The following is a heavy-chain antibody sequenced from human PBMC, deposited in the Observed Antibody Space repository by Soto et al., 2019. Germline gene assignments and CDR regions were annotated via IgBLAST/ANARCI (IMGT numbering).Heavy chain of an antibody. D-gene: IGHD2-15*01. CDR3: QGYCSAGSCFSKVYYFDY. CDR1: GFTFSNAW. V-gene: IGHV3-15*01. CDR2: IKSKTDGGTT. J-gene: IGHJ4*02. Sequence: GGSLRLSCAASGFTFSNAWMSWVRQAPGKGLEWVGRIKSKTDGGTTDYAAPVKGRFTISRDDSKNTLYLQMNSLNTEDTAVYYCQGYCSAGSCFSKVYYFDYWGQGTLVTVSS.